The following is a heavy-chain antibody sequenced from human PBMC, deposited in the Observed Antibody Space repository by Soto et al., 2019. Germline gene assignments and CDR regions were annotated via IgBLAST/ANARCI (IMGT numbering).Heavy chain of an antibody. CDR3: AGVAVSGPSPPPHGFDS. CDR1: DYTFTSYG. D-gene: IGHD6-19*01. J-gene: IGHJ5*01. Sequence: ASVKVSCKASDYTFTSYGVTWVRQAPGQGLECMGWVSAYTAKTNYAQKLQGRVTMTTDTSTRTAYMELRSLRSDDTAIYYCAGVAVSGPSPPPHGFDSWGQETLVPVSS. V-gene: IGHV1-18*01. CDR2: VSAYTAKT.